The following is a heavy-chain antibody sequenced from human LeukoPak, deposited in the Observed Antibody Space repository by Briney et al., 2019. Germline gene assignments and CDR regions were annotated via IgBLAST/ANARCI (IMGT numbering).Heavy chain of an antibody. J-gene: IGHJ2*01. D-gene: IGHD4-17*01. Sequence: QPGRSLRLSCAASGFTFSSYGMHWVRQAPGKGLEWVAVISYDGSNEYYADSVEGRFTISRDNSKNTLYLQMNSLRAEDTAVYYCAKSYDYGDYVGGRQNWYLALWGRGTLVTVSS. CDR1: GFTFSSYG. CDR3: AKSYDYGDYVGGRQNWYLAL. V-gene: IGHV3-30*18. CDR2: ISYDGSNE.